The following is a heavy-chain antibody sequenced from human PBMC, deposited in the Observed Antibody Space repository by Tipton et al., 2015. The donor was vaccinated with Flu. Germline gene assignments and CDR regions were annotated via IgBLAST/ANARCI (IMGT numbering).Heavy chain of an antibody. CDR3: ARSVTNYFYYGMDV. V-gene: IGHV4-59*01. CDR2: IYSSGST. CDR1: GGSISSYY. J-gene: IGHJ6*02. Sequence: LRLSCTVSGGSISSYYWSWIRQPPGKGLEWIGYIYSSGSTNYNPSLKSRVTISVDTSKNQFSLKLSSVTAADTAVYYCARSVTNYFYYGMDVWGQGTAVTVSS.